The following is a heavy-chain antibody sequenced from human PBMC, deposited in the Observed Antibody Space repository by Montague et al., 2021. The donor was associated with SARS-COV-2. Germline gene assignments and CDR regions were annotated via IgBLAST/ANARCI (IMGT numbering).Heavy chain of an antibody. D-gene: IGHD1/OR15-1a*01. CDR1: GDSISRSHYF. V-gene: IGHV4-39*02. J-gene: IGHJ3*02. CDR3: ARWGLNNAFDI. CDR2: IYFTGKT. Sequence: SETLSLTCSVSGDSISRSHYFWAWIRQPPGMGLEWIGSIYFTGKTYSHPSLKSRVTISIDTSKNHFSLRLSSVTAADSAVFYWARWGLNNAFDIWGLGTMITISS.